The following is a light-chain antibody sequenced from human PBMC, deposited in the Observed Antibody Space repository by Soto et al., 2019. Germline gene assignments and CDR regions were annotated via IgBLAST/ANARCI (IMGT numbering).Light chain of an antibody. J-gene: IGLJ1*01. V-gene: IGLV1-51*01. CDR1: SSNIGNNY. CDR3: GTWDGSLSAVV. CDR2: DNN. Sequence: QSVLTQPPSVSAAPGQKVTISCSGSSSNIGNNYVSWYQQLPGTAPKLLIYDNNKRPSGIPDRFSGSKSGTSATLGITGLQTGDEADYYCGTWDGSLSAVVFGTGTKLTVL.